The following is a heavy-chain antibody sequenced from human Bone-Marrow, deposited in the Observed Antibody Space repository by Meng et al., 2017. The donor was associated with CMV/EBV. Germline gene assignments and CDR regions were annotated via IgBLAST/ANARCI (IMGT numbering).Heavy chain of an antibody. V-gene: IGHV1-8*01. CDR2: MNPNSGNT. D-gene: IGHD3-10*01. CDR3: ARVVWGAIAFDY. J-gene: IGHJ4*02. Sequence: ASVKVSCKASGYTFTSYDINWVRQATGQGLEWMGWMNPNSGNTGYAQKFQGRVTMTRNTSISTAYMELSSLRSDDTARYFCARVVWGAIAFDYWGQGTLVTVSS. CDR1: GYTFTSYD.